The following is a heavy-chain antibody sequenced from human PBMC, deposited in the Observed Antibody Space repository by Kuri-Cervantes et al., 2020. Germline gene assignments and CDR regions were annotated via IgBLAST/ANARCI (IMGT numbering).Heavy chain of an antibody. CDR2: MNPNSGNT. V-gene: IGHV1-8*01. CDR1: GYTFTSYD. Sequence: ASVKVSCKASGYTFTSYDINWVRQATGQGLEWMGWMNPNSGNTGYAQKFQGRVTMTRDTSTSTVYMELSSLRSEDTAVYYCARGSYSSGWSPHTYWYFDLWGRGTLVTVSS. J-gene: IGHJ2*01. CDR3: ARGSYSSGWSPHTYWYFDL. D-gene: IGHD6-19*01.